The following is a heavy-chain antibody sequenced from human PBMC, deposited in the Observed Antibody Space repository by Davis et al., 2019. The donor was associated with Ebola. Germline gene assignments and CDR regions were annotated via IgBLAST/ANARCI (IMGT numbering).Heavy chain of an antibody. CDR1: GFTFTSYA. CDR3: VRGAGWLLDY. CDR2: IGGNGGRT. Sequence: GESLKISCAASGFTFTSYAMSWVRQAPGKGLKWVSAIGGNGGRTYYADSVKGRFTISRDNAKNSLFLQMNGLTVDDTAVYYCVRGAGWLLDYWGQGTLVTVSS. J-gene: IGHJ4*02. D-gene: IGHD5-12*01. V-gene: IGHV3-23*01.